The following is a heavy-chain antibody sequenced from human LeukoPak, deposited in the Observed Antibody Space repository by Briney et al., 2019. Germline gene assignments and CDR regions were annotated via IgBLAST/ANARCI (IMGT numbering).Heavy chain of an antibody. V-gene: IGHV3-30*18. CDR2: ISYDGSNK. CDR1: GLTFSRYG. Sequence: GGSLRLSCAASGLTFSRYGMHWVRQAPGKGLEWVAVISYDGSNKYYADSVKGRFTISRDNSKNTMYLQMNSLRAEDTAVYYCAKSRWSGSGPAFAMCSQGTMVTVSS. CDR3: AKSRWSGSGPAFAM. J-gene: IGHJ3*02. D-gene: IGHD1-26*01.